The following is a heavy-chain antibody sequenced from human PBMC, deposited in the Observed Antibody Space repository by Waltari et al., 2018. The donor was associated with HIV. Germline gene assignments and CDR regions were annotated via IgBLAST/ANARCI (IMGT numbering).Heavy chain of an antibody. J-gene: IGHJ4*02. CDR2: IYHSGST. CDR1: GYSISSGYY. D-gene: IGHD5-12*01. CDR3: ARDAPIQMATTYYFDY. V-gene: IGHV4-38-2*02. Sequence: QVQLQESGPGLVKPSETLSLTCAVSGYSISSGYYWGWIRQPPGKGLEWIGSIYHSGSTYYNPSLKSRVTISVDMSKNQFSLKLSSVTATDTAVYYCARDAPIQMATTYYFDYWGQGTLVTVSS.